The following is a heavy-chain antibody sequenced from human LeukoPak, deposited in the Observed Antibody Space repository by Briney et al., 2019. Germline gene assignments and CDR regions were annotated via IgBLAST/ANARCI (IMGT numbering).Heavy chain of an antibody. D-gene: IGHD7-27*01. J-gene: IGHJ4*02. CDR1: GFTLTKHW. V-gene: IGHV3-15*01. CDR2: IKSKTNGGTT. CDR3: TTGPDWGQFDS. Sequence: GGSLRLSCVASGFTLTKHWMSWVRQAPGKGLEWVGRIKSKTNGGTTDYGAPMKGRFSISRDDSKNTLYLQMNSLKSEDTAVYYCTTGPDWGQFDSWGQGTPVIVSS.